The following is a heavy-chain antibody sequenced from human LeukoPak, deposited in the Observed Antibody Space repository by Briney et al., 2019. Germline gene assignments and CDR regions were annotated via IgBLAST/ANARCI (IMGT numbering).Heavy chain of an antibody. CDR2: INTNTGNP. V-gene: IGHV7-4-1*02. CDR1: GYTFTSYA. Sequence: GASVKVSCKASGYTFTSYAMNWVRQAPGQGLEWMGWINTNTGNPTCAQGFTGRFVFSLDTSVSTAYLQISSLKAEDTAVYYCARMYCSGGSCYGDDYWGQGTLVTVSS. CDR3: ARMYCSGGSCYGDDY. D-gene: IGHD2-15*01. J-gene: IGHJ4*02.